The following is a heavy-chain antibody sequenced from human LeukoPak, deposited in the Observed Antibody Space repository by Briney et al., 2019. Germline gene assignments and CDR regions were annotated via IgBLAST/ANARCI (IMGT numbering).Heavy chain of an antibody. Sequence: PSETLSLTCAVYGGSFSGYYWSWIRQPPGKGLEWIEEINHSGSTNYNPSLKSRVTISVDTSKNQFSLKLSSVTAADTAVYYCARGRWNSPKFDPWGQGILVTVSS. D-gene: IGHD1/OR15-1a*01. CDR3: ARGRWNSPKFDP. CDR2: INHSGST. CDR1: GGSFSGYY. V-gene: IGHV4-34*01. J-gene: IGHJ5*02.